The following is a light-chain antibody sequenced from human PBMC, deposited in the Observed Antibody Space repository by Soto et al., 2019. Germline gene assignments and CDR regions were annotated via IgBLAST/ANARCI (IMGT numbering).Light chain of an antibody. Sequence: QSVLTQPASVSGSPGQSITISCTGTSSDVGGYTYVSWYQQHPGKAPKVMIYEVSNRPSGVSNRFSGSKSGNTASLTISDLQAEDEADYYCVSYIESSLTHWVFGGGTKLTVL. CDR3: VSYIESSLTHWV. CDR1: SSDVGGYTY. CDR2: EVS. J-gene: IGLJ3*02. V-gene: IGLV2-14*01.